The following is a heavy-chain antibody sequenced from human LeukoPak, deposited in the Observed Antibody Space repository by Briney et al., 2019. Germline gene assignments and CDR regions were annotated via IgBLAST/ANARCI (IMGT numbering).Heavy chain of an antibody. D-gene: IGHD2-2*01. J-gene: IGHJ4*02. CDR3: AKDSQGYCSSTSCSPGDY. CDR2: IGYDGSQR. V-gene: IGHV3-30*04. CDR1: GFTFSSYS. Sequence: GGPLRLSCIPSGFTFSSYSMHWVRQAPGKGLEWVAVIGYDGSQRYYADSVKGRLTVSRDNSKNTLYLQMNSLRAEDTAVYYCAKDSQGYCSSTSCSPGDYWGQGTLVTVSS.